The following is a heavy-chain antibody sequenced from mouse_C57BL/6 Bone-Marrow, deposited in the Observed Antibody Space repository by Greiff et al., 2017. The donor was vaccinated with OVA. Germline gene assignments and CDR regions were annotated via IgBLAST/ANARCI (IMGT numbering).Heavy chain of an antibody. D-gene: IGHD1-1*02. CDR2: IYPRSGNT. Sequence: VQLQQSGAELARPGASVKLSCKASGYTFTSYGISWVKQRTGQGLEWIGEIYPRSGNTYYNEKVKGKGTLTADKSSSTAYMELRNLTSEDSAVYFCARKALCGDYWGQGTTRTVSS. J-gene: IGHJ2*01. V-gene: IGHV1-81*01. CDR1: GYTFTSYG. CDR3: ARKALCGDY.